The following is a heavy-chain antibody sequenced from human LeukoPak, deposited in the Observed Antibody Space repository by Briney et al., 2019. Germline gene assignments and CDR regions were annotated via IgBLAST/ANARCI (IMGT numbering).Heavy chain of an antibody. CDR3: ARKSASGNYPLDY. CDR1: GFPLSRSA. Sequence: PGGSLGLSCAASGFPLSRSAMSWVRQAPGKGLEWVSVMSADSATTFYADSVKGRFTISRDNAKNTVFLQMSSLRAEDTALYYCARKSASGNYPLDYWGQGTLVTVSS. J-gene: IGHJ4*02. CDR2: MSADSATT. V-gene: IGHV3-23*01. D-gene: IGHD3-10*01.